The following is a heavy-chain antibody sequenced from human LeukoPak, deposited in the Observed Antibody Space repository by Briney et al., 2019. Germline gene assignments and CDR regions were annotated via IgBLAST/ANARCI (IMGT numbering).Heavy chain of an antibody. D-gene: IGHD3-10*01. CDR3: AKDSMVRGVIIPDLFDY. Sequence: GGSLRLSCTASGITFSSYAMSWVRQAPGRGLEWVSAISGSGGSTYYADSVKGRFTISRDNSKNTLYLQMNSLRAEDTAVYYCAKDSMVRGVIIPDLFDYWGQGTLVTVSS. CDR2: ISGSGGST. J-gene: IGHJ4*02. CDR1: GITFSSYA. V-gene: IGHV3-23*01.